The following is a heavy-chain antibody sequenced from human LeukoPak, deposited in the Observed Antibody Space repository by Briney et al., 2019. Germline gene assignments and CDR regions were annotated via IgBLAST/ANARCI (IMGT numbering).Heavy chain of an antibody. Sequence: SETLSLTCAVSGGSISSGGYSWSWIRQPPGKGLEWIGYIYRSGSTYYNPSLKSRVTISLDTSKNQFSLKLSSVTAADTAVYYCAGHHPRNTVDFWGQGTLVTVSS. D-gene: IGHD2-8*02. CDR1: GGSISSGGYS. V-gene: IGHV4-30-2*01. J-gene: IGHJ4*02. CDR2: IYRSGST. CDR3: AGHHPRNTVDF.